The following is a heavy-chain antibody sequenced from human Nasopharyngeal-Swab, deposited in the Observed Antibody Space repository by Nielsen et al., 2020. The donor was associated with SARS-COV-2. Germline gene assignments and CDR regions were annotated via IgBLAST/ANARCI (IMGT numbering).Heavy chain of an antibody. CDR3: ARESGDYVVWFDP. CDR1: GYTFTSYT. D-gene: IGHD4-17*01. Sequence: ASVQVSCKASGYTFTSYTMHCVRQAPGQKLEWMGSINTNTGNPNYAQGFTGRFVFSLDNSVSTAYLQISSLKAEDTAVYYCARESGDYVVWFDPWGQGTLVTVSS. CDR2: INTNTGNP. J-gene: IGHJ5*02. V-gene: IGHV7-4-1*02.